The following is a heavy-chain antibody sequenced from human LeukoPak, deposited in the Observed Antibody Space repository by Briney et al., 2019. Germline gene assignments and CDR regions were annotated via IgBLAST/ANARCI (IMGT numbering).Heavy chain of an antibody. D-gene: IGHD5-24*01. V-gene: IGHV4-31*03. J-gene: IGHJ4*02. CDR1: GGSISSGGYY. CDR3: ARDHGDGYNAEYYFDY. Sequence: PSETLSLTCTVSGGSISSGGYYWRWVRQHPGKGLEWIGYIYYSGSTYYRPSLKSRVTISVDTSKNQFSLKLSSVTAADTAVYYCARDHGDGYNAEYYFDYWGQGTLVTVSS. CDR2: IYYSGST.